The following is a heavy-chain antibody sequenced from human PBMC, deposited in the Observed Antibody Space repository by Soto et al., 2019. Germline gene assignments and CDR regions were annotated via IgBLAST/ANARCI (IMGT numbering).Heavy chain of an antibody. V-gene: IGHV4-30-4*01. J-gene: IGHJ6*02. CDR3: ARGLVLGPYGYGYYYGMDV. CDR2: IYYSGRT. D-gene: IGHD5-18*01. CDR1: GGSISSGDYY. Sequence: QVQLQESGPGLVKPSQTLSLTCTVSGGSISSGDYYWSWIRQPPGKGLEWIGYIYYSGRTYYNPSLTSRVTLSVDTSTNHFSPKLSSVTAADTAVYYCARGLVLGPYGYGYYYGMDVWCQGTTVTVSS.